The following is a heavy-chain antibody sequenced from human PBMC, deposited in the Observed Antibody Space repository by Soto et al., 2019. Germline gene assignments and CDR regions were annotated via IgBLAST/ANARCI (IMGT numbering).Heavy chain of an antibody. J-gene: IGHJ5*02. Sequence: ASVKVSCKASGYTFTSYGISWVRQAPGQGLEWMGWISAYNGNTNYAQKLQGRVTMTTDTSTSTAYMELRSLRSDDTAVHYCARIRASAGHLFDGIDPWGQGSLVTVSS. CDR3: ARIRASAGHLFDGIDP. V-gene: IGHV1-18*04. CDR1: GYTFTSYG. D-gene: IGHD6-13*01. CDR2: ISAYNGNT.